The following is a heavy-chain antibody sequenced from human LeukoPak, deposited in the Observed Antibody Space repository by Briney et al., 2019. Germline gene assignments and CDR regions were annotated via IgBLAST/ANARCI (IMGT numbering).Heavy chain of an antibody. D-gene: IGHD6-19*01. CDR2: TYNSGNT. J-gene: IGHJ3*01. Sequence: SQTLSLTCSVSGGSISISGFYWDWIRQLPGKGLEWIGYTYNSGNTYYNPSFGSRVTISTDTSMNQFFLKSHSVTAADTAVYYCARSSGWRDAFDFWGRGTMVTVSS. CDR1: GGSISISGFY. V-gene: IGHV4-31*03. CDR3: ARSSGWRDAFDF.